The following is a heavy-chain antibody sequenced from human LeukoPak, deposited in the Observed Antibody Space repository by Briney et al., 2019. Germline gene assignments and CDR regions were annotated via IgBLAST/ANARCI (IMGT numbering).Heavy chain of an antibody. CDR1: GGLFSGYY. Sequence: PSETLYLTCAVYGGLFSGYYWSWIRQPPGKGLEWIGEINHSGSTNYNPSLKSRVTISVDTSKNQFSLKLSSVTAADTAVYYCARGRVSSWFDYWGQGTLVTVSS. D-gene: IGHD6-13*01. CDR2: INHSGST. V-gene: IGHV4-34*01. CDR3: ARGRVSSWFDY. J-gene: IGHJ4*02.